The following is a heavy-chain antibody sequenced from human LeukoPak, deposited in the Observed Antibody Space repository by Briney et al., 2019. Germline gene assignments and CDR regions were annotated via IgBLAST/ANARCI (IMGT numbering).Heavy chain of an antibody. J-gene: IGHJ6*02. CDR1: GFTFSSYS. Sequence: GGSLRLSCEASGFTFSSYSMNWVRQAPGKGLEWVSSISSSSSYIYYADSVKGRFTISRDNAKNSLYLQMNSLRAEDTAVYYCARDRYGDYVYYYYYGMDVWGQGTTVTVSS. CDR2: ISSSSSYI. D-gene: IGHD4-17*01. V-gene: IGHV3-21*01. CDR3: ARDRYGDYVYYYYYGMDV.